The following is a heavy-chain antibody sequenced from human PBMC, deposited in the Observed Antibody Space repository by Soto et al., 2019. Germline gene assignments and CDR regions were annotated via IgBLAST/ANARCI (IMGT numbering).Heavy chain of an antibody. CDR2: IYYSGST. CDR3: ARLTAPQDSRDYYYYYYMDV. CDR1: GGSISSYY. J-gene: IGHJ6*03. V-gene: IGHV4-59*08. Sequence: PSETLSLTCTVSGGSISSYYWSWIRQPPGKGLEWIGYIYYSGSTNYNPSLKSRVTISVDTSKNQFSLKLSSVTAADTAVYYCARLTAPQDSRDYYYYYYMDVWGKGTTVTVSS. D-gene: IGHD2-15*01.